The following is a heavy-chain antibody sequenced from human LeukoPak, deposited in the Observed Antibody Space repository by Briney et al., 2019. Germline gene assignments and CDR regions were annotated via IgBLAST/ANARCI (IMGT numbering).Heavy chain of an antibody. CDR3: ARGHRVVRSGWFDP. D-gene: IGHD4-23*01. Sequence: PSETLSLTCTVSGGSISTSSYYWGWVRQPPGKGLEWIGNIFYSGSTYYSPSLKSRVTISLDTSRNQFSLKLNSVTAADTAVYYCARGHRVVRSGWFDPWGQGALVTVSS. CDR1: GGSISTSSYY. V-gene: IGHV4-39*07. CDR2: IFYSGST. J-gene: IGHJ5*02.